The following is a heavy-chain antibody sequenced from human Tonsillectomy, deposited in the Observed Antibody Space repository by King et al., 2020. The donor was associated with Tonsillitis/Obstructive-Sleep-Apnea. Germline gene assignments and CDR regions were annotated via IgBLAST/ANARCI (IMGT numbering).Heavy chain of an antibody. D-gene: IGHD3-3*01. V-gene: IGHV1-18*01. CDR3: ARERFSTIVGVARKGDYYYYMDV. Sequence: QLVQSGAEVKKPGASVKVSCKASGYTFTSYGISWVRQAPGQGLEWMGWISAYNGNTNYAQKLQGRVTMTTDTSTSTAYMERRSLRSDDTAVYYCARERFSTIVGVARKGDYYYYMDVWGKGTTVTVSS. J-gene: IGHJ6*03. CDR1: GYTFTSYG. CDR2: ISAYNGNT.